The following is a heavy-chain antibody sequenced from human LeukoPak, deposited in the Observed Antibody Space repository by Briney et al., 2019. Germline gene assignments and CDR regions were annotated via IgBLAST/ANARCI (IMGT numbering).Heavy chain of an antibody. CDR1: GFTFSSYA. CDR3: ALSGSSFLFDC. V-gene: IGHV3-30-3*01. J-gene: IGHJ5*01. D-gene: IGHD1-26*01. CDR2: ISYDGSNK. Sequence: GRSLRLSCAASGFTFSSYAMHWVRQAPGKGLEWVAVISYDGSNKYYADSVKGRFTISRDNSKNTLYLQMNSLRAEDTAVYYCALSGSSFLFDCWGQGTLVTVSS.